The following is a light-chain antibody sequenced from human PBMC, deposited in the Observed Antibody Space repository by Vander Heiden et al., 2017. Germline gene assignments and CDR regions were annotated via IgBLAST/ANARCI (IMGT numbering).Light chain of an antibody. CDR1: SSNIGSNT. CDR3: AAWDDSLNGWV. J-gene: IGLJ3*02. Sequence: FLPPPPPASATPAQRVTISCSGSSSNIGSNTVNWYQQLPGTAPKLLIYSNNQRPSGVPDRFSGSKSGTSASLAISGLQSEDEADYYCAAWDDSLNGWVFGGGTKLTVL. CDR2: SNN. V-gene: IGLV1-44*01.